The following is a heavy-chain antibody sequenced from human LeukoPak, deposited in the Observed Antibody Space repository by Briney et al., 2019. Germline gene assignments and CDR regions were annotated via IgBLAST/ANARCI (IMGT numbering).Heavy chain of an antibody. CDR2: IYTSGST. CDR1: GGSISSYY. V-gene: IGHV4-4*07. D-gene: IGHD2-15*01. Sequence: SETLSLTCTVSGGSISSYYWSWIRQPAGKGLEWIGRIYTSGSTNYNPSLKSRVTMSVDTSKNQFSLKPSSVTAADTAVYYCARVAYCSGGSCYLMDVWGKGTTVTVSS. J-gene: IGHJ6*03. CDR3: ARVAYCSGGSCYLMDV.